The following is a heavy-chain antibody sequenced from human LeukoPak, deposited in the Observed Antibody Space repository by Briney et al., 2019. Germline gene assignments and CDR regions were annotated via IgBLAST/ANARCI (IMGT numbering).Heavy chain of an antibody. Sequence: GSLRLSCAASGFTFSDYYMSWIRQAPGKGLEWVSYISSSGSTIYYADSVKGRFTISRDNAKNSLYLQMNSLRAEDTAVYYCARDTPDYDFWSGYWPWGQGTLVTVSS. CDR3: ARDTPDYDFWSGYWP. CDR2: ISSSGSTI. CDR1: GFTFSDYY. J-gene: IGHJ5*02. D-gene: IGHD3-3*01. V-gene: IGHV3-11*04.